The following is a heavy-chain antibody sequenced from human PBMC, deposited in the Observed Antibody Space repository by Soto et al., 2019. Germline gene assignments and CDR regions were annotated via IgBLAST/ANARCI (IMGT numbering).Heavy chain of an antibody. D-gene: IGHD6-13*01. CDR2: IWYDGSNK. J-gene: IGHJ6*02. CDR1: GFTFSSYG. Sequence: GGSLRLSCAASGFTFSSYGMHWVRQAPGKGLEWVAVIWYDGSNKYYADSVKGRFTISRDNSKNTLYLQMNSLRAEDTAVYYCARDAIAAAGIDYYYGMDVWGQGTTVTVSS. CDR3: ARDAIAAAGIDYYYGMDV. V-gene: IGHV3-33*01.